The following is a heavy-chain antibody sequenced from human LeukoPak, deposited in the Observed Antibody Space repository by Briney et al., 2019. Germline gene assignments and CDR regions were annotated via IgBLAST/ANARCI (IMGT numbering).Heavy chain of an antibody. V-gene: IGHV3-7*01. Sequence: GGSLRVSCAASGFTFSSYWMSWVRQAPGKGLEWVANIKQDGSEKYYVDSVKGRFTISRDNAKNSLYLQMNSLRAEDTAVYYCARDTVFRQNWFDPWGQGSLVTVSS. CDR1: GFTFSSYW. D-gene: IGHD4-11*01. CDR2: IKQDGSEK. J-gene: IGHJ5*02. CDR3: ARDTVFRQNWFDP.